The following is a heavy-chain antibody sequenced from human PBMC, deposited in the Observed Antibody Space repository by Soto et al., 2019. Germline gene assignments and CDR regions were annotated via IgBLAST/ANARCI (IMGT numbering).Heavy chain of an antibody. CDR2: ISSSSSYI. Sequence: EVQLVESGGGLVKPGGSLRLSCAASGFTFSSYSMNWVRQAPGKGLEWVSSISSSSSYIYYADSVKGRFTISRDNAKNSLYLQRNSLRAEDTGVYYCAREWTINYYYYGMDVWGQGTTVTVSS. CDR1: GFTFSSYS. V-gene: IGHV3-21*01. J-gene: IGHJ6*02. CDR3: AREWTINYYYYGMDV. D-gene: IGHD5-12*01.